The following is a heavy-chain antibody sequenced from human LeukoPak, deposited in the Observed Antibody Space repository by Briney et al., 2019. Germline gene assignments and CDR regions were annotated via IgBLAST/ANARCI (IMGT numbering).Heavy chain of an antibody. D-gene: IGHD3-22*01. CDR1: GYTFTGYG. V-gene: IGHV1-18*01. CDR3: AREDRSGYYLVY. Sequence: ASVKVSCKASGYTFTGYGIIWVRQAPGQGLEWMGWISAYNGNTNYAQKLQGRVTMTTDTSTSTAYMELRSLRSDDTAVYYCAREDRSGYYLVYWGQGTLVTVSS. J-gene: IGHJ4*02. CDR2: ISAYNGNT.